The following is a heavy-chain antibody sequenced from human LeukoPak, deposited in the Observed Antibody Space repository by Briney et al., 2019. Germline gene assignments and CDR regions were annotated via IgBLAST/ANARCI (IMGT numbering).Heavy chain of an antibody. CDR1: GFTFSSYW. J-gene: IGHJ4*02. CDR2: INKDGSEK. V-gene: IGHV3-7*03. D-gene: IGHD6-19*01. Sequence: PGGSLRLSCAASGFTFSSYWMSWVRQAPGKGPEWVANINKDGSEKYYVDSLKGRFTIPRDNAENSLYLQMNSLRAEDTAVYYCATYSTGRYKGLEYWGQGTLVTVSS. CDR3: ATYSTGRYKGLEY.